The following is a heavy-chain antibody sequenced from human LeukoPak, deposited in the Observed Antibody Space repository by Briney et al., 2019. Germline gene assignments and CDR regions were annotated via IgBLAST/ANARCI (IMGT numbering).Heavy chain of an antibody. V-gene: IGHV3-23*01. J-gene: IGHJ6*02. D-gene: IGHD6-19*01. CDR1: GFTFSSYA. CDR3: AKGSGWDYYYGMDV. CDR2: ISGSGGST. Sequence: PGGSLRLSCAASGFTFSSYAMSWVRQAPGKGLEWVSAISGSGGSTYYADSVKGRFTISRDNSKNTLYLQMNSLRAEDTAVYYCAKGSGWDYYYGMDVWGQGTTVTVSS.